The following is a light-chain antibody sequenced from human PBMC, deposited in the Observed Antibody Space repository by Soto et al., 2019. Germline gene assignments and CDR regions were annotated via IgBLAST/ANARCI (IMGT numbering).Light chain of an antibody. CDR2: NIF. Sequence: IVLTQFPGTLSLSPGERATLSCRASQTVNNIFLAWFQQKPGQSPRLLIYNIFTRATGVPDRISGSGSGTDFTLTISRLEPEDSAVYYCQLYGDSPTFGGGTKVDIK. CDR1: QTVNNIF. V-gene: IGKV3-20*01. CDR3: QLYGDSPT. J-gene: IGKJ4*01.